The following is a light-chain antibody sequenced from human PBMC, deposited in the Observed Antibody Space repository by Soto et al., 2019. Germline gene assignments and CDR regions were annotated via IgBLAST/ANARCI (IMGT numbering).Light chain of an antibody. CDR3: QQFAISTT. J-gene: IGKJ1*01. CDR2: DVS. V-gene: IGKV1-5*01. CDR1: HNIERW. Sequence: IQMTQSPSPLSASVGDRVTITCRASHNIERWMAWYQQKPGKAPSLLIFDVSSLHSGVPSRFSGSLSGTDFTLTISSLLPDDFAADYCQQFAISTTFVQGTKVEVK.